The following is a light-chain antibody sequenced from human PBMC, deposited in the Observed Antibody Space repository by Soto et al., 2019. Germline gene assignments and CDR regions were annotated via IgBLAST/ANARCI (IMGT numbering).Light chain of an antibody. Sequence: VLTQSPATLSLSPGERATLSCRASQTVSRYLAWYQQKPGQAPRLLIYYASNRATGIPARFSGSGSGTDYTLTISSLEPEDFAVYYCQQYGSSPLITFGQGTRLEIK. J-gene: IGKJ5*01. CDR3: QQYGSSPLIT. CDR2: YAS. CDR1: QTVSRY. V-gene: IGKV3-11*01.